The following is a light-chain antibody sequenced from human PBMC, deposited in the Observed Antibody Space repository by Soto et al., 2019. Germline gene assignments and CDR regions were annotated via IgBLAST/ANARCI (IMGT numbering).Light chain of an antibody. V-gene: IGKV1-5*01. J-gene: IGKJ1*01. CDR1: QDIGTW. CDR2: DAS. Sequence: IRMTESPAALSASVGGRITIXXRANQDIGTWLAWVQHKSGKATRLXXYDASSLDSGVPSRFSGSGSGTEFTLTISRLEPEAFAVYYCQHFVHSLTWTFGPGTKVEIK. CDR3: QHFVHSLTWT.